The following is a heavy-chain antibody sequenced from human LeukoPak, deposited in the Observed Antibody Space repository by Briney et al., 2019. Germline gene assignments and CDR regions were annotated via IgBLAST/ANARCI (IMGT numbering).Heavy chain of an antibody. Sequence: ASETLSLTCSVSGGSISSHYWSWIRQPPGKGLEWIGYIYYSGSTNYKPSLKSRVTISVDTSKNQFSLKLSSVTAADTAVYYCARDGPTVSGSYYGPSDYWGQGTLVTVSS. J-gene: IGHJ4*02. V-gene: IGHV4-59*11. CDR2: IYYSGST. CDR3: ARDGPTVSGSYYGPSDY. D-gene: IGHD1-26*01. CDR1: GGSISSHY.